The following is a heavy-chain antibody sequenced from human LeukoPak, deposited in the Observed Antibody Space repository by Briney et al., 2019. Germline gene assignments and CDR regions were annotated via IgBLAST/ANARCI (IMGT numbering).Heavy chain of an antibody. Sequence: GGSLRLSCAASGFTFSNAWMSWVRQAPGKGLEWVGRIKSKTDGGTTDYAAPVKGRFTISRDDSKNTLYLQMNSLKTEDTAVYYCTTGVCSGGSCYSEAPFDPWGQGTLVTVSS. CDR1: GFTFSNAW. J-gene: IGHJ5*02. D-gene: IGHD2-15*01. CDR3: TTGVCSGGSCYSEAPFDP. V-gene: IGHV3-15*01. CDR2: IKSKTDGGTT.